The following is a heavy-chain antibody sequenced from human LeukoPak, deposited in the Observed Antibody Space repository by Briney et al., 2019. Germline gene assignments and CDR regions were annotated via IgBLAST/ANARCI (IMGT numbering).Heavy chain of an antibody. D-gene: IGHD6-19*01. CDR3: AKDGYTSAVTSHFDY. Sequence: GRSRTLSCAASGSTLISFAMHGVRQLQGKGRGWVAVISYDGSNKYYADSVKGRFTISRDNSKNTLYLQMNSLRAEDTAVYYCAKDGYTSAVTSHFDYWGQGTLVTVSS. J-gene: IGHJ4*02. CDR2: ISYDGSNK. V-gene: IGHV3-30*18. CDR1: GSTLISFA.